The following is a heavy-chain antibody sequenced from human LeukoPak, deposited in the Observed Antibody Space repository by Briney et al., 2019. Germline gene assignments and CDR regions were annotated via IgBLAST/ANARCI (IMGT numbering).Heavy chain of an antibody. CDR2: ISSSSSYI. J-gene: IGHJ4*02. CDR3: AREPGQWLVG. V-gene: IGHV3-21*01. CDR1: GFTFSSYS. Sequence: GGSLRLSCAASGFTFSSYSMNWVRQAPGKRLEWVSSISSSSSYIYYADSVKGRFTISRDNAKNSLYLQMNSLRAEDTAVYYCAREPGQWLVGWGQGTLVTVSS. D-gene: IGHD6-19*01.